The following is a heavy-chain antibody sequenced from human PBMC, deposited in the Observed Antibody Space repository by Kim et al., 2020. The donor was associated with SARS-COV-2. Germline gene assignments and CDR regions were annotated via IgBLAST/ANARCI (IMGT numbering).Heavy chain of an antibody. J-gene: IGHJ4*02. D-gene: IGHD2-15*01. Sequence: NYADSVKGRFTISRDNAKNSLYLQMNGLRAEDTAVYYCARDCSGGSCYVYWGQGTLVTVSS. V-gene: IGHV3-11*06. CDR3: ARDCSGGSCYVY.